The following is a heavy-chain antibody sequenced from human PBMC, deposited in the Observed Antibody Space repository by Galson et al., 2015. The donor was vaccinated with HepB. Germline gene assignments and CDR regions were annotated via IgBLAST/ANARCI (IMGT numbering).Heavy chain of an antibody. J-gene: IGHJ4*02. Sequence: SLRLSCAASGFTFSSYAMHWVRQTPGKGLEWVAIISYDGSNEYYADSVKGRFTISRDSSKNTLYLQMNSLRPEDTAVYYCARVNRPYCGDDCYINYWGQGTLVTVSS. CDR1: GFTFSSYA. D-gene: IGHD2-21*02. CDR3: ARVNRPYCGDDCYINY. V-gene: IGHV3-30*04. CDR2: ISYDGSNE.